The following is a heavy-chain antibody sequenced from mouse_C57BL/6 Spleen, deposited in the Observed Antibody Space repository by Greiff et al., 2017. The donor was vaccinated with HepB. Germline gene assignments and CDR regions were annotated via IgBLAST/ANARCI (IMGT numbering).Heavy chain of an antibody. CDR3: AREIAHYYGSSYYFDY. D-gene: IGHD1-1*01. CDR1: GYTFTSYG. J-gene: IGHJ2*01. V-gene: IGHV1-81*01. Sequence: QVQLKESGAELARPGASVKLSCKASGYTFTSYGISWVKQRTGQGLEWIGEIYPRSGNTYYNEKFKGKATLTADKSSSTAYMELRSLTSEDSAVYFCAREIAHYYGSSYYFDYWGQGTTLTVSS. CDR2: IYPRSGNT.